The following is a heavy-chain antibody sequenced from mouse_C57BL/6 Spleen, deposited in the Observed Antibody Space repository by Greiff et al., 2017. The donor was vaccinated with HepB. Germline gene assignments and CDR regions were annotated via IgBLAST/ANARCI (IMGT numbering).Heavy chain of an antibody. CDR1: GYTFTDYY. J-gene: IGHJ3*01. Sequence: EVMLVESGPVLVKPGASVKMSCKASGYTFTDYYMNWVKQSHGKSLEWIGVINPYNGGTSYNQKFKGKATLTVDKSSSTAYMELNSLTSEDSAVYYCAIYDYDEGFAYWGQGTLVTVSA. CDR3: AIYDYDEGFAY. D-gene: IGHD2-4*01. CDR2: INPYNGGT. V-gene: IGHV1-19*01.